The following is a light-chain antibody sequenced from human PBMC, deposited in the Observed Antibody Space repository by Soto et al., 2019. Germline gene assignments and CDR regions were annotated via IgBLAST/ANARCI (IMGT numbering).Light chain of an antibody. J-gene: IGLJ1*01. CDR2: DVS. CDR1: SSDVGGYNY. CDR3: CSYAGGNPSYV. V-gene: IGLV2-11*01. Sequence: QSVLTQPRSVSGSPGQSVTISCTGTSSDVGGYNYVSWYQQHPGKAPKLMIYDVSKRPSGVPDRSSGSKSGNTASLTISGLQAEDEADYYCCSYAGGNPSYVFGTGTKVTVL.